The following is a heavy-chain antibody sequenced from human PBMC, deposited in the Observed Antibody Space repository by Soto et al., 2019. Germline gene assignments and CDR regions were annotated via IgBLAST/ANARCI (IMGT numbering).Heavy chain of an antibody. J-gene: IGHJ4*02. CDR3: ASWGGIASPAYDGSLAPYDY. D-gene: IGHD6-13*01. CDR2: INHSGST. CDR1: GGSFSGYY. Sequence: SETLSLTCAVYGGSFSGYYWSWIRQPPGKGLEWIGEINHSGSTNYNPSLKSRVTISVDTSKNQFSLKLSSVTAADTAVYYCASWGGIASPAYDGSLAPYDYWGQGTLVTVSS. V-gene: IGHV4-34*01.